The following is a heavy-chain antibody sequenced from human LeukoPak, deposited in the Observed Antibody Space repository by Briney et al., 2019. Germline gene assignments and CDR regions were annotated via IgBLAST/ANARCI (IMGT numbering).Heavy chain of an antibody. CDR1: GFTFSSYS. CDR2: ISSSSSYI. CDR3: ARDWDYYDSSGYHRHSNFDY. V-gene: IGHV3-21*01. J-gene: IGHJ4*02. Sequence: GGSLRLSCAASGFTFSSYSMNWVRQAPGKGLEWVSSISSSSSYIYYADSVKGRFTISRDNAKNSLYLQMNSLRAEDTAVYYCARDWDYYDSSGYHRHSNFDYWGQGTLVTVSS. D-gene: IGHD3-22*01.